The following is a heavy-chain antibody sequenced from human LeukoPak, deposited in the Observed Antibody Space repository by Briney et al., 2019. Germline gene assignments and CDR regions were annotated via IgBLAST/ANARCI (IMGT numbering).Heavy chain of an antibody. CDR1: GFSFTTHG. Sequence: SGGSLRLSCVASGFSFTTHGMHWVRQASGKGLEWVGRIRSKANSYATAYAASVKGRFTISRDDSKKTAYLQMNSLKTEDTAVYYCTHYRGAADYLDAFDIWGQGTMVTVSS. CDR2: IRSKANSYAT. CDR3: THYRGAADYLDAFDI. V-gene: IGHV3-73*01. D-gene: IGHD5-12*01. J-gene: IGHJ3*02.